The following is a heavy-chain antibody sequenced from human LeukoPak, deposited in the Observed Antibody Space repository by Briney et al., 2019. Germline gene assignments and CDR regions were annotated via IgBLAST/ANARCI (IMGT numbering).Heavy chain of an antibody. J-gene: IGHJ3*02. CDR1: GFTFSGSA. Sequence: GGSLKLSCAASGFTFSGSAMHWVRQASGEGLEWVGRIRSKANSYATAYAASVKGRFTISRDDSKNTAYLQMNSLKTEDTAVYYCTSRLYYDILTGEPLDAFDIWGQGTMVTVSS. CDR2: IRSKANSYAT. D-gene: IGHD3-9*01. CDR3: TSRLYYDILTGEPLDAFDI. V-gene: IGHV3-73*01.